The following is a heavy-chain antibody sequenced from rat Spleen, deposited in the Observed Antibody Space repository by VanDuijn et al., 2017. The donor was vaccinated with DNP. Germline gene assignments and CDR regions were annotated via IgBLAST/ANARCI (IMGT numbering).Heavy chain of an antibody. CDR1: GFTFSHYY. J-gene: IGHJ2*01. Sequence: EVQLVESGGGLVQPGRSLKLSCAASGFTFSHYYMAWVRQVPTKGLELVAYITYDGGRSFYGDSVKGRFTISRDNAKSTLYLQMNSLRSEEMATYYCARYSLRRLWDYWGQGVMVTVSS. V-gene: IGHV5-22*01. CDR3: ARYSLRRLWDY. D-gene: IGHD1-11*01. CDR2: ITYDGGRS.